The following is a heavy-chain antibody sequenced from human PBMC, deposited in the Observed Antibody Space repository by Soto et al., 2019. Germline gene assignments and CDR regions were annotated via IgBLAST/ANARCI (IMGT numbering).Heavy chain of an antibody. CDR3: AREETAWPLAYGLDV. D-gene: IGHD2-21*02. V-gene: IGHV3-21*01. CDR1: GFTFSTYS. Sequence: KPGGSLRLSCVASGFTFSTYSMNWVRQAPGKGLEWVSTIGTRSDIHYAESVKGRFTISRDNAKNSLSLQMNSLRVEDTAVYYCAREETAWPLAYGLDVWGQGTAVTVSS. J-gene: IGHJ6*02. CDR2: IGTRSDI.